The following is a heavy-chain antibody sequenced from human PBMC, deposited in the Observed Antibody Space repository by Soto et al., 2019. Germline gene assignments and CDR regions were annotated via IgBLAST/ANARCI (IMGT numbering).Heavy chain of an antibody. Sequence: GGSLRLSCAASGFTFSSYAMSWVRQAPGKGLEWVSAISGSGGSTYYADSVKGRFTISRDNSKNTLYLQMNSLRAEDTAVYYCANIQWSGYYYRDAFDIWGQGTMVTVSS. V-gene: IGHV3-23*01. J-gene: IGHJ3*02. CDR2: ISGSGGST. CDR3: ANIQWSGYYYRDAFDI. D-gene: IGHD3-22*01. CDR1: GFTFSSYA.